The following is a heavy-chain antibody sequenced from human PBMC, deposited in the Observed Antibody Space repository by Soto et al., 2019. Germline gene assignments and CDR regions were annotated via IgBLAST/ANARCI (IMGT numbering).Heavy chain of an antibody. V-gene: IGHV4-30-2*01. D-gene: IGHD3-10*01. CDR2: IYHSGST. CDR3: AREDGSAYYFDY. Sequence: PSETLSLTCAVSGGSISSGGYSWSWIRQPPGKGLEWIGYIYHSGSTYYNPSLKSRVTISVDRSKNQFSLKLSSVTAADTAVYYCAREDGSAYYFDYWGQGTLVTVSS. CDR1: GGSISSGGYS. J-gene: IGHJ4*02.